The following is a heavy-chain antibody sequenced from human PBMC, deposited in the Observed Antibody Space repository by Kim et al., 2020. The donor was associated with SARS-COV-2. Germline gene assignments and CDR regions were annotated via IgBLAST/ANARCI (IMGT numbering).Heavy chain of an antibody. CDR1: DDSITDYY. V-gene: IGHV4-59*13. D-gene: IGHD4-17*01. Sequence: SETLSLNCSVSDDSITDYYWSWIRQPPGKGLEWIGYAFYRGSTLYNPSLKSRVSISVDTSKNQFSLKLNSVTAADTAVYYCARGDYRSHFESWGQGTLVSVSS. CDR3: ARGDYRSHFES. CDR2: AFYRGST. J-gene: IGHJ4*02.